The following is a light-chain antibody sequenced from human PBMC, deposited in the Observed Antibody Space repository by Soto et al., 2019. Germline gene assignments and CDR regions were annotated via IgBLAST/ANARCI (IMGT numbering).Light chain of an antibody. CDR1: GSDVGGYNL. CDR2: EVT. Sequence: QSVLTQPPSASGSPGQSVTISCTGIGSDVGGYNLVSWYQQHPGEAPKVIIYEVTKRPSGVPDRFSGSKSGNTASLTVSGLRPEDEADYYCSSYAGSNNFWVFGGGTKLTVL. J-gene: IGLJ3*02. V-gene: IGLV2-8*01. CDR3: SSYAGSNNFWV.